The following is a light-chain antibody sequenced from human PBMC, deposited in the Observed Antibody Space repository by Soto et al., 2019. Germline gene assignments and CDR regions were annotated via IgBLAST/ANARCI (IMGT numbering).Light chain of an antibody. V-gene: IGKV1-33*01. Sequence: DIQMTQSPSSLYASVGDRVTITCQASHDISNYLNWYQQKPGKAPRLLIYDASNLETGVTSRFSGSGSGTDFTFTISSLQPEDIATYYCQQYDNLPSITFGGGTKVEIK. CDR3: QQYDNLPSIT. J-gene: IGKJ4*01. CDR1: HDISNY. CDR2: DAS.